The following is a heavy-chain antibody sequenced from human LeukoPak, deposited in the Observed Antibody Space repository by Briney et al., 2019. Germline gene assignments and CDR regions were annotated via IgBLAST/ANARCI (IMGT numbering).Heavy chain of an antibody. D-gene: IGHD3-22*01. Sequence: ASVKVSCKASGYTFTGYYMHWVRQAPGQGLEWMGGVIPIFGTANYAQKFQDRVTITADGSTSTAYMELSSLRSEDTAVYYCSRVPYDSGSFTYWYFDLWGRGTLVTVSS. CDR1: GYTFTGYY. J-gene: IGHJ2*01. V-gene: IGHV1-69*13. CDR3: SRVPYDSGSFTYWYFDL. CDR2: VIPIFGTA.